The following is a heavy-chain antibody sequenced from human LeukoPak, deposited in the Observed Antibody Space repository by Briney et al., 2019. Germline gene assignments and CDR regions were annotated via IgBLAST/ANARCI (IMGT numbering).Heavy chain of an antibody. CDR1: EFNFGNYW. CDR3: ARDSAAHGGY. Sequence: GGSLRLSCVVSEFNFGNYWMSWVRQTPGKGLEWVANIKQDGSDRYYVDSVKGRFIISRDNAKNSLYLQMNSLRDEDTAVYYCARDSAAHGGYWGQGTPVTVSS. CDR2: IKQDGSDR. J-gene: IGHJ4*02. V-gene: IGHV3-7*03. D-gene: IGHD6-25*01.